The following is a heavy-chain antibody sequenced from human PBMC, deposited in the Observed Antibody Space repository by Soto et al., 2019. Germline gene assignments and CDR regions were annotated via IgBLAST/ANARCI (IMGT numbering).Heavy chain of an antibody. Sequence: QVQLQESGPGLVKPSQTLSLTCTVSGGSISSGGYYWSWIRQHPGKGLEWIGYIYYSGSTYYNPSLKSRVTISVDTSKTQFSLKLSSVTAADTAVYYCARSKRGYGSGSSNWFDPWGQGTLVTVSS. V-gene: IGHV4-31*03. D-gene: IGHD3-10*01. J-gene: IGHJ5*02. CDR2: IYYSGST. CDR3: ARSKRGYGSGSSNWFDP. CDR1: GGSISSGGYY.